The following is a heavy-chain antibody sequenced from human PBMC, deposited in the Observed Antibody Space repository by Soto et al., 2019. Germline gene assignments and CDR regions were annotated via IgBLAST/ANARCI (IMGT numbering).Heavy chain of an antibody. J-gene: IGHJ6*02. CDR2: ISGSGGST. V-gene: IGHV3-23*01. CDR1: GFTFSSYA. D-gene: IGHD4-17*01. CDR3: AAGLSVTTAYYYGMDV. Sequence: GGSLRLSCAASGFTFSSYAMSWVRQAPGKGLEWVSAISGSGGSTYYADSVKGRFTISRDNSKNTLYLQMNSLRAEDTAVYYCAAGLSVTTAYYYGMDVWGQGTTVTVSS.